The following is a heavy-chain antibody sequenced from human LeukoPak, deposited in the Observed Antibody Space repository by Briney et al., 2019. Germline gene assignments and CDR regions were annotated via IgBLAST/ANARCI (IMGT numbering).Heavy chain of an antibody. J-gene: IGHJ4*02. CDR1: GGSISSDC. V-gene: IGHV4-59*08. CDR2: IYYSGST. CDR3: ARQINRYVYFDS. Sequence: SETLSLTCTVSGGSISSDCWSWIRQPPGKGLEWIGWIYYSGSTTYNPSLKSRVTMSLDTSKTQFSLKLSSVTAADTAVYYCARQINRYVYFDSWGQGILVTVSS. D-gene: IGHD3-16*02.